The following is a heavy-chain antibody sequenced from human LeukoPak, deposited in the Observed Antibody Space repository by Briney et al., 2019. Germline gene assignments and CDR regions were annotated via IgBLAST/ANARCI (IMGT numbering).Heavy chain of an antibody. J-gene: IGHJ4*02. D-gene: IGHD2-15*01. V-gene: IGHV3-20*04. Sequence: GGSLRLSCVASGFTFSHYSMNWVRQAPGKGLEWVSGINWNGGSTGYADSVKGRFTISRDNAKNSLYLQMNSLRAEDTALYYCASLGYCSGGSCYARRDYWGQGTLVTVSS. CDR1: GFTFSHYS. CDR3: ASLGYCSGGSCYARRDY. CDR2: INWNGGST.